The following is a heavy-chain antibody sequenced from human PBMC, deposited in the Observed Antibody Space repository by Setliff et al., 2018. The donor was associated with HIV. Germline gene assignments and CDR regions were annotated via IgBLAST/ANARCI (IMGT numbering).Heavy chain of an antibody. D-gene: IGHD3-16*01. V-gene: IGHV4-38-2*01. CDR3: ARGGRSWFQNFHGAFDI. J-gene: IGHJ3*02. CDR1: GYSIGSDYF. CDR2: VYQSNTL. Sequence: SETLSLTCDVFGYSIGSDYFWRWIRQTPGNRLEWTGSVYQSNTLYYNPSLNSRATISVDTSKNQFSLRLTSVTATDTAFYYCARGGRSWFQNFHGAFDIWGQGTMVTVSS.